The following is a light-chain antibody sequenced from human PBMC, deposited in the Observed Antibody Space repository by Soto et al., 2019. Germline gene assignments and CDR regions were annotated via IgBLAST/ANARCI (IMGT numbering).Light chain of an antibody. CDR2: DVT. Sequence: QSALTQPRSLSGSPGQSVTISCTGTSSDVGAYNYVSWYQQHPGKAPQLIIYDVTQRPSGVPDRFSGSKSGNTASLSISGLQAEDEADYYCCSHSASYTFVFGTGTKVTVL. V-gene: IGLV2-11*01. CDR1: SSDVGAYNY. CDR3: CSHSASYTFV. J-gene: IGLJ1*01.